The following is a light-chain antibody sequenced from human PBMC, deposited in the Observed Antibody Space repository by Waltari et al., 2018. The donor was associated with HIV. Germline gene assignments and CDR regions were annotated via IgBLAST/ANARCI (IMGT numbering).Light chain of an antibody. CDR3: QSADSSGTWV. CDR1: ALPKQY. V-gene: IGLV3-25*03. J-gene: IGLJ2*01. Sequence: SYELTQPPSVSVSPGQTARITCSGDALPKQYAYWYQQRPGQAPVLVMSKDSERPSGIPERFSGSSSGTTVTLTISGVQAEDEADYYCQSADSSGTWVFGGGTKLTVL. CDR2: KDS.